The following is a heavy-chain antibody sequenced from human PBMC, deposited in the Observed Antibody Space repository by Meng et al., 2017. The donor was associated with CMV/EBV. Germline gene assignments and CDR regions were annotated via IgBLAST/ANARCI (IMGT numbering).Heavy chain of an antibody. J-gene: IGHJ4*02. D-gene: IGHD3-22*01. Sequence: SISSSYWSWIRQPPGKGLEWIGYIYYSGSTNYTPSLKSRVTISVDTSKNQFSLKLSSVTAADTAVYYCARTGYYYDSSGYKGWWYFDYWGQGTLVTVSS. CDR3: ARTGYYYDSSGYKGWWYFDY. CDR1: SISSSY. CDR2: IYYSGST. V-gene: IGHV4-59*01.